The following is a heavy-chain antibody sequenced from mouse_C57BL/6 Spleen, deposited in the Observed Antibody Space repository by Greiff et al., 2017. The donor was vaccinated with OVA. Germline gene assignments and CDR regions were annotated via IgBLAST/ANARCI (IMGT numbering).Heavy chain of an antibody. Sequence: VQLKESGGDLVKPGGSLKLSCAASGFTFSSYGMSWVRQTPDKRLEWVATISSGGSYTYYPDSVKGRFTISRDNAKNTLYLQMSSLKSEDTAMYYCARHRGTTVVATPDAMDYWGQGTSVTVSS. D-gene: IGHD1-1*01. J-gene: IGHJ4*01. V-gene: IGHV5-6*01. CDR2: ISSGGSYT. CDR1: GFTFSSYG. CDR3: ARHRGTTVVATPDAMDY.